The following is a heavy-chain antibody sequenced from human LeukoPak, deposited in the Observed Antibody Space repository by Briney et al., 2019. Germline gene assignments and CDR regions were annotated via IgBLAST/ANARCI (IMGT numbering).Heavy chain of an antibody. Sequence: GGSLRLSCAASGFTFDDYAMHWVRQAPGKGLEWVSGISWNSGSIGYADSVKGRFTISRDNAKNSLYLQMNSLGAEDTALYYCAKLAGESRLYCSGGSCHRYFDYWGQGTLVTVSS. CDR2: ISWNSGSI. D-gene: IGHD2-15*01. CDR3: AKLAGESRLYCSGGSCHRYFDY. J-gene: IGHJ4*02. V-gene: IGHV3-9*01. CDR1: GFTFDDYA.